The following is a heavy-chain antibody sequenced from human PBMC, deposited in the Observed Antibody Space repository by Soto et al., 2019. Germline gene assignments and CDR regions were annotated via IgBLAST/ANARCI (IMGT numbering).Heavy chain of an antibody. V-gene: IGHV4-31*03. Sequence: PSETLSLTCTVSGGSISSGGYYWSWIRQHPGKCLEWIGYIYYSGSTYYNPSLKSRVTIXXXTXXXXXSLXLXXVTXADTAVYYCASSYDSSKSYYFDYWGQGTLVTVSS. J-gene: IGHJ4*02. CDR2: IYYSGST. CDR3: ASSYDSSKSYYFDY. D-gene: IGHD3-22*01. CDR1: GGSISSGGYY.